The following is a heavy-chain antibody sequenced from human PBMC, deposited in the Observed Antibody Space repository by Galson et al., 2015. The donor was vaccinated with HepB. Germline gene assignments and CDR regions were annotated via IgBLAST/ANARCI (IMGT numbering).Heavy chain of an antibody. CDR1: GFSLTTSAMC. Sequence: PALVKPTQTLTLTCTFSGFSLTTSAMCVSWIRQPPGKALEWLARIDWDDDKHYSTSLKTRLTISKDTSINQVVLTMTNMDPVDTATYFCARSYHYASGSFCDYWGQGILVTVSS. V-gene: IGHV2-70*11. CDR3: ARSYHYASGSFCDY. CDR2: IDWDDDK. J-gene: IGHJ4*02. D-gene: IGHD3-10*01.